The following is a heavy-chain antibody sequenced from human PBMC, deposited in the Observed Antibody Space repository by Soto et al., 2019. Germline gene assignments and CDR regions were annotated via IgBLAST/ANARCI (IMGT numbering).Heavy chain of an antibody. D-gene: IGHD5-18*01. CDR2: IIPIFGTA. CDR1: GGTFSSYA. CDR3: ARDPNSYGPHSSYWYFDL. J-gene: IGHJ2*01. Sequence: QVQLVQSGAEVKKPGSSVKVSCKASGGTFSSYAISWVRQAPGQGLEWMGGIIPIFGTANYAQKFQGRVTITADKATSTAYMELSSLRSEDTAVYYCARDPNSYGPHSSYWYFDLWGRGTLVTVSS. V-gene: IGHV1-69*06.